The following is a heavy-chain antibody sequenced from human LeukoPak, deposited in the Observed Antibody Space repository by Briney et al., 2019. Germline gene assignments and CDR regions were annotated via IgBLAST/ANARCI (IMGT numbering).Heavy chain of an antibody. J-gene: IGHJ3*02. V-gene: IGHV3-48*01. CDR3: AKSLSNYPRALDI. D-gene: IGHD5-24*01. CDR2: ISSSSNTK. CDR1: GFTFGTYS. Sequence: GGSLRLSCAASGFTFGTYSMNWVRQAPGKGLEWVSYISSSSNTKYYADSVRGRVTISRDNSKNTLYLQMNSLRAEDTAVYYCAKSLSNYPRALDIWGQGTLVTVSS.